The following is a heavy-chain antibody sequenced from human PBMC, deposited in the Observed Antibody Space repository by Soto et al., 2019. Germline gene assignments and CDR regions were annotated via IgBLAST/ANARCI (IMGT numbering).Heavy chain of an antibody. Sequence: GGSLRLSCAASGFTFSSYSMSWVRQAPGEGLEWVSAISGSGGSTYYADSVKGRFTISRDNSKNTLYLQMNTLRAEDTAVYYCAKSPSSYYDSSGYSDWWGQGTQVIVSS. CDR1: GFTFSSYS. J-gene: IGHJ4*02. D-gene: IGHD3-22*01. CDR2: ISGSGGST. CDR3: AKSPSSYYDSSGYSDW. V-gene: IGHV3-23*01.